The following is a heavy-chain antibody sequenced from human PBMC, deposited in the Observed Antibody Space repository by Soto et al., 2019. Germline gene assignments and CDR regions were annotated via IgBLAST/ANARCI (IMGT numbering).Heavy chain of an antibody. CDR3: ASREIQGPIDY. CDR2: IYYSGTN. V-gene: IGHV4-28*01. Sequence: QVQLQESGPGLVKPSDTLSLTCAVSGYSISSTNWWGWIRQPPGKGLEWIGYIYYSGTNYYNPSLKSRVPMLVDTPKNQFSLKLTSVTAVDTAVYYCASREIQGPIDYWGQGTLVTVSS. CDR1: GYSISSTNW. J-gene: IGHJ4*02. D-gene: IGHD1-26*01.